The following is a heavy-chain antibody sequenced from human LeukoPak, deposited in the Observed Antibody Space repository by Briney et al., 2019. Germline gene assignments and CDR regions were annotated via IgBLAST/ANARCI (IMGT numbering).Heavy chain of an antibody. D-gene: IGHD3-22*01. CDR2: IYSGGST. Sequence: PGGSLRLSCAASGFTVSSNYMSWVRQAPGKGLEWVSVIYSGGSTYYADSVKGRFTISRDNSKNTLYLQMNSLRAEDTAVYYCARSTEYYYDSSGYYDAFDIWGQGTMVTVSS. J-gene: IGHJ3*02. V-gene: IGHV3-66*01. CDR1: GFTVSSNY. CDR3: ARSTEYYYDSSGYYDAFDI.